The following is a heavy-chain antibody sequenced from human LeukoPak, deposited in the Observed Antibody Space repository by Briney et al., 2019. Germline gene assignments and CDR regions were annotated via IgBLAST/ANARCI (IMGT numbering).Heavy chain of an antibody. J-gene: IGHJ3*02. D-gene: IGHD3-16*02. CDR1: GGTFSSYA. CDR3: ARGKFNDYVWGSNRYDAFDI. CDR2: IIPIFGTA. V-gene: IGHV1-69*13. Sequence: ASVNVSCNASGGTFSSYAISWVRQAPGQGLEWMGGIIPIFGTANYAQKFQGRVTITADESTSTAYMELSSLRSEDTAVYYCARGKFNDYVWGSNRYDAFDIWGQGTMVTVSS.